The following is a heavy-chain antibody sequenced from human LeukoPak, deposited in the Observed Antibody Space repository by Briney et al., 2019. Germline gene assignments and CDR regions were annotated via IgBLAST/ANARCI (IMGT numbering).Heavy chain of an antibody. Sequence: GRSLRLSCAASGFTFSSYAMHWVRQAPGKGLEWVAVISYDGSNKYYADSVKGRFTISRDNSKNTLYLQMNSLRAEDTAVYYCARVQIKRYSGSYYRLGQTEYFDYWGQGTLVTVSS. CDR1: GFTFSSYA. D-gene: IGHD1-26*01. J-gene: IGHJ4*02. V-gene: IGHV3-30-3*01. CDR3: ARVQIKRYSGSYYRLGQTEYFDY. CDR2: ISYDGSNK.